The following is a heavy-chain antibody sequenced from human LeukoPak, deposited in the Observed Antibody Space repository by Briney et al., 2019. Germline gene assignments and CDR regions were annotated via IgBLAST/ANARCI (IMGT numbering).Heavy chain of an antibody. Sequence: PSETLSLTCAVYGGSFSGYYWSWIRQPPGKGLEWIGEINHSGSTNYNPSLKSRVTISVDKSKNQFSLKLSSVTAADTAVYYCARDCSGGSCYSGDYYYYYGMDVWGQGTTVTVSS. J-gene: IGHJ6*02. CDR3: ARDCSGGSCYSGDYYYYYGMDV. V-gene: IGHV4-34*01. CDR1: GGSFSGYY. CDR2: INHSGST. D-gene: IGHD2-15*01.